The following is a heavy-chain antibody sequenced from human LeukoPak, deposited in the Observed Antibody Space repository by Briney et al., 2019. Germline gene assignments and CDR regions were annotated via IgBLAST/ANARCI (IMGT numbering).Heavy chain of an antibody. J-gene: IGHJ4*02. Sequence: PSETLSLTCTVSGGSTSDYYWNWIRQPPGKGLEWIGYIYYRGTTNYNPSLNSRVTISLDSSKNQFSLKLSSVTAADTAVYYCARGPPRTGRERYSDYWGQGTLVSVSS. CDR2: IYYRGTT. CDR3: ARGPPRTGRERYSDY. D-gene: IGHD1-1*01. CDR1: GGSTSDYY. V-gene: IGHV4-59*01.